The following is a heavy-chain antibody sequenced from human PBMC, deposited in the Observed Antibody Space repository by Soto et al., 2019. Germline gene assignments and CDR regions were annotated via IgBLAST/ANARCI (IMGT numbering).Heavy chain of an antibody. J-gene: IGHJ4*01. V-gene: IGHV4-59*08. CDR3: ARHDRKAAPADD. CDR1: GDSVISYY. Sequence: PSETLSLTCSVSGDSVISYYWSWIRQPPGKGLEWIGYVYYDGSTNYNPSLKTRVTISIDTSKNQFSLKLNSVTAADTAVYYCARHDRKAAPADDWGQETLVTVSS. CDR2: VYYDGST. D-gene: IGHD3-22*01.